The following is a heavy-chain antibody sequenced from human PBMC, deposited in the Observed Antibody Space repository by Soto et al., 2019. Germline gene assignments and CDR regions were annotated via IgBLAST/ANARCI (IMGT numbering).Heavy chain of an antibody. Sequence: ASVKVSCKASGYTFTSYYMHWVRQAPGQGLEWMGIINPSGGSTSYAQKFQGRVTMTRDTSTSTVYMELSSLRSEDTAVYYCAIENSYGARGSAFDIWGQGTMVTVSS. J-gene: IGHJ3*02. CDR2: INPSGGST. D-gene: IGHD5-18*01. CDR1: GYTFTSYY. CDR3: AIENSYGARGSAFDI. V-gene: IGHV1-46*01.